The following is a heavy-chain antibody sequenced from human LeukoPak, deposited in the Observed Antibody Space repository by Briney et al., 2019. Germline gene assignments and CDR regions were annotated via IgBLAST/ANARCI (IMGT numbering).Heavy chain of an antibody. CDR2: MTPNSGNT. V-gene: IGHV1-8*02. D-gene: IGHD4-17*01. CDR3: ARGGHDYGDPVGREY. CDR1: GFTFSSYG. J-gene: IGHJ4*02. Sequence: PGGSLRLSCAASGFTFSSYGMHWVRQAPGQGLEWMGWMTPNSGNTGYAQKLQGRVTMTRNTSISTAYMELSSLRSEDTAVYYCARGGHDYGDPVGREYWGQGTLVTVSS.